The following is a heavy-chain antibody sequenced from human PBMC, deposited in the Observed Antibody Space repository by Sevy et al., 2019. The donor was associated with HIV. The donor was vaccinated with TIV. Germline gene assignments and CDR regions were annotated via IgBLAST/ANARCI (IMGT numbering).Heavy chain of an antibody. D-gene: IGHD3-9*01. J-gene: IGHJ4*02. V-gene: IGHV3-15*01. CDR2: IQSKTDGGKT. CDR1: GFTFSSAW. Sequence: GGSLRLSCAASGFTFSSAWMSWVRQAPGKGLEWVGRIQSKTDGGKTDYAASVKGRFTISSDDSVNTLYLQMNSLTTDDTAVYYCTTDTSTGYFDWLLDFDYWGQGTLVTVSS. CDR3: TTDTSTGYFDWLLDFDY.